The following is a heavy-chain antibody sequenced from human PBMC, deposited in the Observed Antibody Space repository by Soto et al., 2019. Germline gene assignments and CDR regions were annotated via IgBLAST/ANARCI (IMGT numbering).Heavy chain of an antibody. CDR3: ARDFGNYGMDV. CDR1: GFIVSNND. Sequence: GGSLRLSCAASGFIVSNNDMSWVRQAPGKGLEWVSVIYRDGSTYYADSVKGRFTISRDKSKNTVYLQMNSLRAEDTAVYYCARDFGNYGMDVWGQGTTVTVSS. J-gene: IGHJ6*02. CDR2: IYRDGST. V-gene: IGHV3-53*01. D-gene: IGHD3-16*01.